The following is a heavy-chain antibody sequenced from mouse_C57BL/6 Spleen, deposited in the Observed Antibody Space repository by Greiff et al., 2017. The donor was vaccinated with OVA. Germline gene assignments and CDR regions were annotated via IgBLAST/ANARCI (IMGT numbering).Heavy chain of an antibody. J-gene: IGHJ1*03. CDR2: FHPYNDDT. D-gene: IGHD1-1*01. CDR1: GYTFTTYP. V-gene: IGHV1-47*01. CDR3: AMPNYGSRRDWYFDV. Sequence: QVQLQQSGAELVKPGASVKMSCKASGYTFTTYPIEWMKQNHGKSLEWIGNFHPYNDDTKYNEKFKGKATLTVEKSSSTVYLELSRLTSDDSAVYYCAMPNYGSRRDWYFDVWGTGTTVTVSS.